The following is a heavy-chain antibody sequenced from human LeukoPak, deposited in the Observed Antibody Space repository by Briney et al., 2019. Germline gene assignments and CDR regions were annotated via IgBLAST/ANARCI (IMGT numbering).Heavy chain of an antibody. CDR3: AGPYGSGSYYTYYYYYMDV. D-gene: IGHD3-10*01. J-gene: IGHJ6*03. V-gene: IGHV3-30*02. Sequence: GGSLRLSCAASGFTFSSYGMHWVRQAPGKGLEWVAFIRYDGSNKYYADSVKGRFTISRDNSKNTLYLQMNSLRAEDTAVYYCAGPYGSGSYYTYYYYYMDVWGKGTTVTVSS. CDR1: GFTFSSYG. CDR2: IRYDGSNK.